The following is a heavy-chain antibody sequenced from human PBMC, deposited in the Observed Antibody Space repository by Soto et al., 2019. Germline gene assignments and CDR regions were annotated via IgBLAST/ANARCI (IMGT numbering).Heavy chain of an antibody. Sequence: VQLVESGGGLVKPGGSLRLSCAASGFIFSDYYMSWIRQAPGKGLEWVSYISTSSSYTNYADSVKGRFTISRDNAKNSLYLQMNSLRAEDTAVYYCARVRAIGMATPSYFDYWGQGTLVTVSS. J-gene: IGHJ4*02. CDR2: ISTSSSYT. CDR1: GFIFSDYY. V-gene: IGHV3-11*06. CDR3: ARVRAIGMATPSYFDY. D-gene: IGHD1-26*01.